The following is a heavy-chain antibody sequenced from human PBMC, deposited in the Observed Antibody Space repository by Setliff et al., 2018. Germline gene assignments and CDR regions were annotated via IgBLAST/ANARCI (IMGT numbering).Heavy chain of an antibody. CDR2: VYDSGTT. CDR3: ASCRYQVPYDY. CDR1: GGSISSISYY. V-gene: IGHV4-39*01. D-gene: IGHD2-2*01. Sequence: SETLSLTCTVPGGSISSISYYWGWIRQPPGKGLEWIGTVYDSGTTYYNPSLKSRVTIFVDTPKNQFSLNLNSVTAADTGVYYCASCRYQVPYDYWGQGIQVTVSS. J-gene: IGHJ4*02.